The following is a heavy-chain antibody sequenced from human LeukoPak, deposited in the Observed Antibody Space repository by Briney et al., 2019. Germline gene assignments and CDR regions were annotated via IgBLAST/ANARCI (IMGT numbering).Heavy chain of an antibody. CDR2: IYSSGST. D-gene: IGHD6-19*01. V-gene: IGHV3-66*01. J-gene: IGHJ4*02. CDR1: EFTFSSYG. CDR3: ARERNLEIAVAGTIFDY. Sequence: GGCLRLSCAASEFTFSSYGMSWVRQAPGKGLEWVSVIYSSGSTYYADSVKGRFTISRDNSKNTLYLQMNSLRGEDTAVYYCARERNLEIAVAGTIFDYWGQGTLVTVSS.